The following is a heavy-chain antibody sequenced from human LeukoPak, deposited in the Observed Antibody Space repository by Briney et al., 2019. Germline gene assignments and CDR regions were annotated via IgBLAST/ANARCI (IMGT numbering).Heavy chain of an antibody. CDR2: IKSKTDGGTT. Sequence: PGGSLRLSCAASGFTFSSYSMNWVRQAPGKGLEWVGRIKSKTDGGTTDYAAPVKGRFTISRDDSKNTLYLQMNSLKTEDTAVYYCTTVDSSGWYETDYWGQGTLVTVSS. V-gene: IGHV3-15*07. CDR3: TTVDSSGWYETDY. CDR1: GFTFSSYS. J-gene: IGHJ4*02. D-gene: IGHD6-19*01.